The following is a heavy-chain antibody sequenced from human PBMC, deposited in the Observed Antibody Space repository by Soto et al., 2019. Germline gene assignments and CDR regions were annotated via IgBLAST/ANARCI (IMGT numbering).Heavy chain of an antibody. J-gene: IGHJ5*02. CDR2: INPNSGGT. CDR1: GYTFTVYY. D-gene: IGHD5-12*01. Sequence: ASVKVSWKAAGYTFTVYYMHWVRQAPGQGLEWMGWINPNSGGTNYAQKFQGRVTMTRDTSISTAYLELSRLRSDDTAVYYCASEFPYSGYDSQSTNWFDPWGQGTLVTVSS. CDR3: ASEFPYSGYDSQSTNWFDP. V-gene: IGHV1-2*02.